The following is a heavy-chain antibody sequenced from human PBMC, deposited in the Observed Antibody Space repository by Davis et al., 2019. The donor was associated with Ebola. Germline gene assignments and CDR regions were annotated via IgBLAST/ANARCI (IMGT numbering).Heavy chain of an antibody. D-gene: IGHD6-13*01. CDR1: GYTFTSYY. J-gene: IGHJ5*02. CDR3: AREIAAAETP. V-gene: IGHV1-46*01. Sequence: AASVKVSCKASGYTFTSYYMHWVRQAPGQGLEWMGIINPSGGSTNYAQKFQGRVTITADESTRTAYMELSSLRSEDTAVYYCAREIAAAETPWGQGTLVTVSS. CDR2: INPSGGST.